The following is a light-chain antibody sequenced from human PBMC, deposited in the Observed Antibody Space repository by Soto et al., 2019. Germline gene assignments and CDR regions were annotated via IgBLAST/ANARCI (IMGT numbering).Light chain of an antibody. Sequence: QPVLTQPPSVSGAPGQRVTISCTGCSSNIGAGYDVHWYQQLPGTAPKLLIYGNSNRPSGVPDRFSGSKSGTSASLAITGLQAEDEADYYCQSYDSSLSGSVFGGGTQLTVL. CDR1: SSNIGAGYD. CDR3: QSYDSSLSGSV. CDR2: GNS. V-gene: IGLV1-40*01. J-gene: IGLJ2*01.